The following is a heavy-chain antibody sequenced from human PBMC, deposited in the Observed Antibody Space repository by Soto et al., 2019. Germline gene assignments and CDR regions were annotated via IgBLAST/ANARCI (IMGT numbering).Heavy chain of an antibody. CDR3: AVTPHIEVAGTDF. CDR2: IDDGGNV. CDR1: GGAIDGLYH. Sequence: PSGTLSLSCTVSGGAIDGLYHRGWIRHSPGKGLELIGSIDDGGNVYYNPSLTGRATLFVDTSKNRFSLNLNSVTATDTAVYYCAVTPHIEVAGTDFWGQGNLVTVS. J-gene: IGHJ4*02. D-gene: IGHD6-19*01. V-gene: IGHV4-39*02.